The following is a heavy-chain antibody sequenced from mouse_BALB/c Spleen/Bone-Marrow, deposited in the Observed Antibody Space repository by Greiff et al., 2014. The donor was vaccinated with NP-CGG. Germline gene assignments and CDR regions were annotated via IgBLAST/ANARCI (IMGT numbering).Heavy chain of an antibody. Sequence: QVQLQQPGAELVKPGASVKLSCKASGYTFTTYWMHWVRLRPGQGFEWIGEINPSNGGTNYNEKFKRQATLTVDKSSSSAYMQLTSLTSEDSVVYYCTLEFGITTKDFYALAYWGQGTSVTVSS. CDR2: INPSNGGT. CDR3: TLEFGITTKDFYALAY. V-gene: IGHV1S16*01. CDR1: GYTFTTYW. D-gene: IGHD2-4*01. J-gene: IGHJ4*01.